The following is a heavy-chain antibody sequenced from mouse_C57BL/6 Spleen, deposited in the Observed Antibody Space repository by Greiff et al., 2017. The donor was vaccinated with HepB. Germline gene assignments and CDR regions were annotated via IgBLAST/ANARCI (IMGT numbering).Heavy chain of an antibody. V-gene: IGHV7-3*01. Sequence: EVKLQESGGGLVQPGGSLSLSCAASGFTFTDYYMSWVRQPPGKALEWLGFIRNKANGYTTEYSASVKGRFTISRDNSQIILYLQMNALRAEDSATYYCARYSYYAMDYWGQGTSVTVSS. CDR1: GFTFTDYY. CDR2: IRNKANGYTT. CDR3: ARYSYYAMDY. J-gene: IGHJ4*01.